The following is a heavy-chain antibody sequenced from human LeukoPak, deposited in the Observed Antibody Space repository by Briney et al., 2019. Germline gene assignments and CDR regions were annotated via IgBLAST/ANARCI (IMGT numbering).Heavy chain of an antibody. Sequence: SVKVSCKASGGTFSSYAISWVRQAPGQGLEWMGRIIPIFGTANYAQKFQGRVTIATDESTSTAYMELSSLRSEDTAVYYCATTDYYYYYMDVWGKGTTVTVSS. CDR2: IIPIFGTA. J-gene: IGHJ6*03. CDR3: ATTDYYYYYMDV. CDR1: GGTFSSYA. V-gene: IGHV1-69*05. D-gene: IGHD1-1*01.